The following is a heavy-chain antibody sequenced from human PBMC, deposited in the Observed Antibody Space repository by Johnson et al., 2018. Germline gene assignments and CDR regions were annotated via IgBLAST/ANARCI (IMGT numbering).Heavy chain of an antibody. Sequence: QVQLVQSGGGVVQPGRSLRLSCAASQFTFSRHGMYWVRQAPGKGLEWLAFISYDGHNKHVAASVKGRFTISRDNSKNTLYLQMNSLRTEDTAVYYCAKERPDMIGAFGVWGQGTMVIVSS. CDR2: ISYDGHNK. V-gene: IGHV3-30*18. CDR1: QFTFSRHG. D-gene: IGHD3-16*01. CDR3: AKERPDMIGAFGV. J-gene: IGHJ3*01.